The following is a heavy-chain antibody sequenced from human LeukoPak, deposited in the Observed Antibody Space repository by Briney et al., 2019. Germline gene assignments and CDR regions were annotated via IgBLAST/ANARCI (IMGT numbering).Heavy chain of an antibody. V-gene: IGHV3-21*01. CDR3: ATSTGLYSSSWRDAEYFQH. J-gene: IGHJ1*01. CDR1: GFTFSTYY. Sequence: GGSLRLSCAASGFTFSTYYMHWVRQAPGKGLEWVSSISLSSSYKYYADSVKGRFTISRDNAKNSLYLQMNSLRAEDTAVYYCATSTGLYSSSWRDAEYFQHWGQGTLVTVSS. D-gene: IGHD6-13*01. CDR2: ISLSSSYK.